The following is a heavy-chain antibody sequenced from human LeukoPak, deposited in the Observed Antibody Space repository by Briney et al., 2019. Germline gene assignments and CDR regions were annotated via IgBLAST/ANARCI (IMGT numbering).Heavy chain of an antibody. Sequence: GRPLRLSCAASGFTFSSYDMQCVRQAPGKGLEGVAVIWYDGSNKYYADSVKGRFTISRDNSKNTLYLQMNSLRAEDTAVYYCARDTASRPTISWRYYYYGMDVWGQGTTVTVSS. CDR2: IWYDGSNK. J-gene: IGHJ6*02. CDR1: GFTFSSYD. D-gene: IGHD5-24*01. V-gene: IGHV3-33*01. CDR3: ARDTASRPTISWRYYYYGMDV.